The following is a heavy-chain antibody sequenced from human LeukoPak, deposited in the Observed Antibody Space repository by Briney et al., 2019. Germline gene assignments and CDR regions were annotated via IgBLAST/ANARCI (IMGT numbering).Heavy chain of an antibody. J-gene: IGHJ4*02. D-gene: IGHD3-16*01. CDR1: GITFSSYG. CDR3: AKDDRGYYFDY. V-gene: IGHV3-30*18. Sequence: PGGSLRLSCAASGITFSSYGMHWVRQAPGKGLEWAAIISYDGSYKYYADSVKGRFTISRDNSKNTLSLQMNSLRAEDTAVYYCAKDDRGYYFDYWGQGTLVTVSS. CDR2: ISYDGSYK.